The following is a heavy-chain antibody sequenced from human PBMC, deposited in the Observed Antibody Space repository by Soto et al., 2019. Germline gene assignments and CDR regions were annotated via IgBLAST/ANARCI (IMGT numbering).Heavy chain of an antibody. Sequence: ASVKVSCKASGYTFTSYYMHWVRQAPGQGLEWMGIINPSGGSTSYAQKFQGRVTMTRDTSTSTVYMELSSLRSGDTAVYYCARDTDSSGYYSTSFDYWGQGTLVTVSS. V-gene: IGHV1-46*01. CDR3: ARDTDSSGYYSTSFDY. CDR2: INPSGGST. CDR1: GYTFTSYY. D-gene: IGHD3-22*01. J-gene: IGHJ4*02.